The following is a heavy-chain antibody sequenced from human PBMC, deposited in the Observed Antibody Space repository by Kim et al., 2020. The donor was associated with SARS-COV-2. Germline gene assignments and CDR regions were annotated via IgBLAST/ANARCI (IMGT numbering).Heavy chain of an antibody. J-gene: IGHJ4*02. CDR3: ARGVGYGSGSYIDH. CDR1: YSHSSDYD. CDR2: IYHSGRT. Sequence: YSHSSDYDWGWIRQPPGKGLECIGSIYHSGRTYHHPSLKSRVIISVDTSKNWFSLKLSSVTAADTAVYYCARGVGYGSGSYIDHWGQGILV. D-gene: IGHD3-10*01. V-gene: IGHV4-38-2*02.